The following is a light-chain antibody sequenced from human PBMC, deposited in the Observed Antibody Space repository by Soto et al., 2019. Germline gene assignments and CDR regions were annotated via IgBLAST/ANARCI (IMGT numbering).Light chain of an antibody. Sequence: DIQMTQSPSSLSASVGDRVTVTCRASHDIGFYLAWFQQRPGKIPKLLIYGATILQSGVPSRFSGSASGTDFTLTISGLQPEAVATYYCHKYHRAPLTFGGGTKVDIK. V-gene: IGKV1-27*01. CDR1: HDIGFY. CDR3: HKYHRAPLT. J-gene: IGKJ4*01. CDR2: GAT.